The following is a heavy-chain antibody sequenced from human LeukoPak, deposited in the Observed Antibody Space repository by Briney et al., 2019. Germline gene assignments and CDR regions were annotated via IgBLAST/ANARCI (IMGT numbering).Heavy chain of an antibody. Sequence: SVKVSCKASGGTFSSYGLNWVRQAPGQGLEWMGGIIPIFGTANYAQKFQGRVTITTDESTSTAYMELSSLRSEDTAVYYCAIGYCSSTSCYTWSSWGQGTLVTVSS. J-gene: IGHJ4*02. CDR2: IIPIFGTA. CDR1: GGTFSSYG. CDR3: AIGYCSSTSCYTWSS. D-gene: IGHD2-2*02. V-gene: IGHV1-69*05.